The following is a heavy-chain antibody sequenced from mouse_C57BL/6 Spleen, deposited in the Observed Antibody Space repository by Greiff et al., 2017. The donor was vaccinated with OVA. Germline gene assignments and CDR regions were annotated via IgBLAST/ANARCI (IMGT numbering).Heavy chain of an antibody. CDR1: GYTFTSYW. CDR3: ARATVVATRYYGV. Sequence: QVQLQQPGAELVRPGSSVKLSCKASGYTFTSYWMDWVKQRPGQGLEWIGNIYPSDSETHYNQKFKDKATLTVDKSSSPAYMQLSSLTSEDSAVYYCARATVVATRYYGVWGTGTTVTVST. CDR2: IYPSDSET. D-gene: IGHD1-1*01. V-gene: IGHV1-61*01. J-gene: IGHJ1*03.